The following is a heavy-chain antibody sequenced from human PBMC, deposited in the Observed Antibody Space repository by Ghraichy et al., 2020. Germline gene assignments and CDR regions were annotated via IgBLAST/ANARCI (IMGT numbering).Heavy chain of an antibody. CDR1: GGSISSYY. D-gene: IGHD3-10*01. CDR3: ARHFTWFGESGMDV. Sequence: SQTLSLTCTVSGGSISSYYWSWIRQPPGKGLEWIGYIYTSGSTNYNPSLKSRVTISVDTSKNQFSLKLSSVTAADTAVYYCARHFTWFGESGMDVWGQGTTVTVSS. CDR2: IYTSGST. J-gene: IGHJ6*02. V-gene: IGHV4-4*09.